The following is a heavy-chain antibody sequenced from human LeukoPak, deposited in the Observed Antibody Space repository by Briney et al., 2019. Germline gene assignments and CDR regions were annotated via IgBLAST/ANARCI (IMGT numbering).Heavy chain of an antibody. J-gene: IGHJ6*02. D-gene: IGHD1-26*01. CDR1: GFTYSTYD. Sequence: QPGGSLGLSCAASGFTYSTYDMNWVRQAPGKGLEWVSTISVSGSTYYADSVRGRFTISRDNSKNTLYLQMDSLRGEDTAVYYCAKDNSGIRGILYYGMDVWGQGTTVTVSS. CDR2: ISVSGST. V-gene: IGHV3-23*01. CDR3: AKDNSGIRGILYYGMDV.